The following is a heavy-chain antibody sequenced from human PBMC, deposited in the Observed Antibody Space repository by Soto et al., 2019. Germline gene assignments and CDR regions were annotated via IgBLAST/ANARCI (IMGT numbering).Heavy chain of an antibody. D-gene: IGHD3-22*01. CDR2: IYYSGST. CDR1: GGSISSGDYY. V-gene: IGHV4-30-4*01. Sequence: QVQLQESGPGLVKPSQTLSLTCTVSGGSISSGDYYWSWIRQPPGKGLEWIGYIYYSGSTYYNPPLKSRVTISVDTSKNQFSLKLSSVTAADTAVYYCAREVNYDSSGYLDWFDPWGQGTLVTVSS. J-gene: IGHJ5*02. CDR3: AREVNYDSSGYLDWFDP.